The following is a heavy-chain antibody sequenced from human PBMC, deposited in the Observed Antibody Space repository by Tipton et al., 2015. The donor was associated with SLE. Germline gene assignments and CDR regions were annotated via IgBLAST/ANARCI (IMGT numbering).Heavy chain of an antibody. Sequence: GSLRLSCAASGFTFSSYEMNWVRQAPGKGLEWVSYISSSSSTIYYADSVKGRFTISRDNAKNSLYLQMNSLRAEDTAVYYCARDENGGNLDYWGQGTLVTVSS. CDR3: ARDENGGNLDY. CDR1: GFTFSSYE. D-gene: IGHD4-23*01. CDR2: ISSSSSTI. V-gene: IGHV3-48*03. J-gene: IGHJ4*02.